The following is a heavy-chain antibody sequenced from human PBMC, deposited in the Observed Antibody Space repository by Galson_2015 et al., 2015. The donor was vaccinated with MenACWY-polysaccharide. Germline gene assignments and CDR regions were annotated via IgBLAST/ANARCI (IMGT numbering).Heavy chain of an antibody. Sequence: SLRLSCAASGFSLGAWYMSWIRQAPGKGLEWLSYISKSGDSIYYGDSVKGRFAISRDNAKNSVYLQLNSQEVEDTAIYYCARGHYGLDVWGQGTTVTVSS. CDR3: ARGHYGLDV. J-gene: IGHJ6*02. CDR2: ISKSGDSI. V-gene: IGHV3-11*01. CDR1: GFSLGAWY.